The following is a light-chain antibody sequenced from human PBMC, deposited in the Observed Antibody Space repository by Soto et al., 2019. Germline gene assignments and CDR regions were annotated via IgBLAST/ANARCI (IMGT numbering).Light chain of an antibody. J-gene: IGKJ1*01. CDR1: QSLGGN. CDR2: RAS. CDR3: QQYSNWPPWT. Sequence: SPATLAVSPGDTATLSCRASQSLGGNLAWYQQKPGQAPRLLIFRASSRATGVPARFSASGSGTEFTLTISGLQSEDFAVYYCQQYSNWPPWTFGPGTKVDIK. V-gene: IGKV3-15*01.